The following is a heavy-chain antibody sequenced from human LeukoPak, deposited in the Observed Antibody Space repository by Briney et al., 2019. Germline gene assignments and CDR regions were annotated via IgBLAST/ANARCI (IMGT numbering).Heavy chain of an antibody. J-gene: IGHJ4*02. V-gene: IGHV4-59*01. CDR3: ARGRRWLQSPFDY. CDR1: GGAISSYF. Sequence: SETLSLTCTVSGGAISSYFWSWIRRPPGKGLEWIGYIQHSGNSNYNSSLKSRVTISVDTSQNHFSLKLSSVTAADTAVYYCARGRRWLQSPFDYWGQGTLVTVSS. D-gene: IGHD5-24*01. CDR2: IQHSGNS.